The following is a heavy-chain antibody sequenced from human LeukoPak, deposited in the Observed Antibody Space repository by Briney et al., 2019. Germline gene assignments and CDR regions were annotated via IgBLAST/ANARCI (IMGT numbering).Heavy chain of an antibody. CDR2: IYYSGST. J-gene: IGHJ3*02. V-gene: IGHV4-31*03. CDR3: ARATVVINAFDI. CDR1: GGSISSGGYY. D-gene: IGHD4-17*01. Sequence: SQTLSLTCTVSGGSISSGGYYWSWIRQHLGKGLEWIGYIYYSGSTYYNPSLKSRVTISVDTSKNQFSLKLSSVTAADTAVYYCARATVVINAFDIWGQGTMVTVSS.